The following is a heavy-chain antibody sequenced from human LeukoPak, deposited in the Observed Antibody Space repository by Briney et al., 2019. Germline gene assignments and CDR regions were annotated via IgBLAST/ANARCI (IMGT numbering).Heavy chain of an antibody. CDR2: IDGDGSRI. Sequence: GGSLRLSCAVSGFTFSSYWMHWVRQAPGKGLVWVSRIDGDGSRINYADSVKGRFTISRDNGKNTLFLQMNSLRAEDAAVYYCVRGNDYGGPHYWGQGTLVTVSS. V-gene: IGHV3-74*01. CDR3: VRGNDYGGPHY. D-gene: IGHD4-23*01. CDR1: GFTFSSYW. J-gene: IGHJ4*02.